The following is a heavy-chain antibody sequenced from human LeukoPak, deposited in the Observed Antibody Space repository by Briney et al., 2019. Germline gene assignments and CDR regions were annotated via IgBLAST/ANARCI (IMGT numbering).Heavy chain of an antibody. V-gene: IGHV1-2*02. D-gene: IGHD5-24*01. J-gene: IGHJ4*02. CDR1: GYTFTGYY. CDR3: ASTSRDGYNHGYFDY. Sequence: ASVKVSCKASGYTFTGYYMHWVRQAPGQGLEWMGWINPNSGGTNYAQKFQGRVTMTRDTSISTAYMELSRLRSDDTAVYYCASTSRDGYNHGYFDYWGQGTLVTVSS. CDR2: INPNSGGT.